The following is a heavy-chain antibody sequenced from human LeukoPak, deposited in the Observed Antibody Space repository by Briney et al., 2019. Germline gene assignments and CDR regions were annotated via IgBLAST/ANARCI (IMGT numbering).Heavy chain of an antibody. CDR3: AKDTRATTVTTFDY. J-gene: IGHJ4*02. V-gene: IGHV3-74*01. CDR1: GFPFSSCW. D-gene: IGHD4-17*01. CDR2: INSDGSST. Sequence: GSLRLSCAASGFPFSSCWMHWVRQAPGKGLVWVSRINSDGSSTSYADSVKGRFTISRDNAKNSLYLQMNSLRAEDTALYYCAKDTRATTVTTFDYWGQGTLVTVSS.